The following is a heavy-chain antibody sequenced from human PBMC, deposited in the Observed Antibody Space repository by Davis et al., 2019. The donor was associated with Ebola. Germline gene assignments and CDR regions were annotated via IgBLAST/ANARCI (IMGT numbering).Heavy chain of an antibody. V-gene: IGHV3-64D*08. CDR3: VKDGAAGPSDAFDI. CDR1: GFTFSSYA. D-gene: IGHD3-16*01. Sequence: GGSLRLSCSASGFTFSSYAMHWVRQAPGKGLEYVSAISSNGGRTYYADSVKGRFTISRDNSKNTLYLQMSSLRAEDTAVYYCVKDGAAGPSDAFDIWGQGTMVTVSS. J-gene: IGHJ3*02. CDR2: ISSNGGRT.